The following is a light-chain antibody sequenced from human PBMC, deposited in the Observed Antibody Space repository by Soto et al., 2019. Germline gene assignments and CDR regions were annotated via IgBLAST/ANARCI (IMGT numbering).Light chain of an antibody. J-gene: IGKJ2*03. CDR1: QSVSSN. CDR2: GAS. V-gene: IGKV3-15*01. Sequence: EVLVTLSPVALSLSPRERATLSCRASQSVSSNLAWYQQKPGQAPRLLIYGASTRAIGIPARFSGSGSGTEFTLTISSLYSEDFAVHYCYQYNTLPLYSFGQGTKL. CDR3: YQYNTLPLYS.